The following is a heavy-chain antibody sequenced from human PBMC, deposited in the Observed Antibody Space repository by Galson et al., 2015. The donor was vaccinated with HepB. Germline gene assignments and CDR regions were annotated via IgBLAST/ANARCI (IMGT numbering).Heavy chain of an antibody. CDR2: INPNSGGT. J-gene: IGHJ4*02. D-gene: IGHD5-12*01. V-gene: IGHV1-2*02. Sequence: SVKVSCKASGYTFTGYYMHRVRQAPGQGLEWMGWINPNSGGTNYAQKFQGRVTMTRDTSISTAYMELSRLRSDDTAVYYCVGRGYSGYDLDYWGQGTLVTVSS. CDR1: GYTFTGYY. CDR3: VGRGYSGYDLDY.